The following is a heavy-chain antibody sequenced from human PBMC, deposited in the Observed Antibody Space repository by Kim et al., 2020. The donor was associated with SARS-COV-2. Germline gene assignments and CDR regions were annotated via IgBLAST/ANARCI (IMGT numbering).Heavy chain of an antibody. CDR2: ITCDGGNT. CDR1: GFTFSSYA. J-gene: IGHJ5*02. Sequence: GGSLRLSCAASGFTFSSYALNWVRQAPGEGLEWVAVITCDGGNTYYADSVKGRFTISRDNSKNTLYLQMNSLRAEDTAVYYCARPGGSGSYFSWFDPWGQGTLVIVFS. CDR3: ARPGGSGSYFSWFDP. D-gene: IGHD3-10*01. V-gene: IGHV3-30-3*01.